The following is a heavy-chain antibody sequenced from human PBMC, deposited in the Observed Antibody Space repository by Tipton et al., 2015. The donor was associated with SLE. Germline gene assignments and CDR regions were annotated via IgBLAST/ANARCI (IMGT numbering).Heavy chain of an antibody. Sequence: SLRLSCAASGFTVSSNYLTWVRQSPGKGLEWVAVISYDGTVKYYADSVKGRFTISRDESQNTMFLQMNSLRADDTAVYYCTDHDRFHIWGQGTTVTVSS. J-gene: IGHJ3*02. CDR1: GFTVSSNY. V-gene: IGHV3-30*03. CDR3: TDHDRFHI. CDR2: ISYDGTVK. D-gene: IGHD3-16*01.